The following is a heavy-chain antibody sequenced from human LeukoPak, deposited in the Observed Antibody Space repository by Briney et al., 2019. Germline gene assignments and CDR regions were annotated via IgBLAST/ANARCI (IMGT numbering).Heavy chain of an antibody. CDR2: IYYSGST. CDR3: ARGDAPSVYYYYYYMDV. D-gene: IGHD2-2*01. J-gene: IGHJ6*03. Sequence: SETLSLTCTVSGGSISSYYWSWIQQPPGKGLEWIGYIYYSGSTNYNPSLKSRVTISVDTSKNQFSLKLSSVTAADTAVYYCARGDAPSVYYYYYYMDVWGKGTTVTVSS. V-gene: IGHV4-59*01. CDR1: GGSISSYY.